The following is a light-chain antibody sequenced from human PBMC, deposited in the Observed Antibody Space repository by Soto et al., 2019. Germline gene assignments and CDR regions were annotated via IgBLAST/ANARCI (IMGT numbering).Light chain of an antibody. CDR3: CSYAGSYTVV. V-gene: IGLV2-11*01. J-gene: IGLJ2*01. CDR1: SSVVGGYNY. CDR2: DVN. Sequence: QSALTQPRSVSGSPGQSVTISCTGTSSVVGGYNYVSWYQQHPGKAPKLMIYDVNKRPSGVPDRFSGSKSGNTASLTISGLQAEDEADYYCCSYAGSYTVVFGGGTKLTVL.